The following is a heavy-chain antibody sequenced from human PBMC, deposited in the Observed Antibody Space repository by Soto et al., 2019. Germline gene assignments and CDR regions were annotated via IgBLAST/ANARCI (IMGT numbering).Heavy chain of an antibody. CDR2: ISSSSSTI. V-gene: IGHV3-48*02. Sequence: GGSLRLSCAASGFTFSSYSMNWVRQAPGKGLEWVSYISSSSSTIYYADSVKGRFTISRDNAKNSPYLQMNSLRDEDTAVYYCARELIAVAGSGFDYWGQGTLVTVSS. D-gene: IGHD6-19*01. J-gene: IGHJ4*02. CDR3: ARELIAVAGSGFDY. CDR1: GFTFSSYS.